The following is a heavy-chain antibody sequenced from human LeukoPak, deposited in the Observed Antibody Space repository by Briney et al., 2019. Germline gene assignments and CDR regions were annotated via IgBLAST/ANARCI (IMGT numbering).Heavy chain of an antibody. D-gene: IGHD5-18*01. V-gene: IGHV1-69*13. CDR1: GYTFTGYY. CDR3: ARVDTAMVTHWYFDL. CDR2: IIPIFGTA. J-gene: IGHJ2*01. Sequence: SVKVSCKASGYTFTGYYMQWVRQAPGQGLEWMGGIIPIFGTANYAQKFQGRVTITADESTSTAYMELSSLRSEDTAVYYCARVDTAMVTHWYFDLWGRGTLVTVSS.